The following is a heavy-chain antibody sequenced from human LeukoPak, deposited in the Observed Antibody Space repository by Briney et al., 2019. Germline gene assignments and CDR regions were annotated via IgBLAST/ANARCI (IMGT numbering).Heavy chain of an antibody. CDR2: INHSGST. CDR3: ARGYGSGSYRYYYYMDV. CDR1: GGSFSGYY. V-gene: IGHV4-34*01. D-gene: IGHD3-10*01. Sequence: PSETLSLTCAVYGGSFSGYYWSWIRQPPGKGLEWIGEINHSGSTNYNPSLKSRVTISVDTSKNQFSLKLSSVTAADTAVYYCARGYGSGSYRYYYYMDVWGKGTTVTVSS. J-gene: IGHJ6*03.